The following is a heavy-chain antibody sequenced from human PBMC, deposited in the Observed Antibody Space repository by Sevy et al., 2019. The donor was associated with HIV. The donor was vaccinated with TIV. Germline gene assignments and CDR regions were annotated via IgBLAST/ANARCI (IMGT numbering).Heavy chain of an antibody. Sequence: ASVKVSCKASGYTFTGYYMHWVRQAPGQGLEWMGRINPNSGGTNYAPKFQGRVTMTRDTSISTAYMELSRLRSDDTAVYYCARGPEGWNSDYWGQGTLVTVSS. CDR2: INPNSGGT. V-gene: IGHV1-2*06. J-gene: IGHJ4*02. CDR3: ARGPEGWNSDY. CDR1: GYTFTGYY. D-gene: IGHD1-7*01.